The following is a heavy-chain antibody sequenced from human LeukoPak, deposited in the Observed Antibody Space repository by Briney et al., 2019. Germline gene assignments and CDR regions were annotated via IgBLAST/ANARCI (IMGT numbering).Heavy chain of an antibody. CDR2: IYSGGST. CDR1: GFTVSSSY. Sequence: PGGSLRLSCAASGFTVSSSYMGWVRQAPGKGLEWVSVIYSGGSTYYADSVKGRFTISRDKSKNTLYLQMNSLRAEDTAVYYCARGTYYYYYGMDVWGQGTTVTVSS. CDR3: ARGTYYYYYGMDV. V-gene: IGHV3-53*01. J-gene: IGHJ6*02.